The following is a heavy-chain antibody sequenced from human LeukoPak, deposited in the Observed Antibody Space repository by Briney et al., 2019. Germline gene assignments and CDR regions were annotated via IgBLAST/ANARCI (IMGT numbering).Heavy chain of an antibody. D-gene: IGHD2-2*01. Sequence: PGGSLRLSCAASGFTFSDYYMSWIRQPPGKGLEWIGEINHSGSTNYNPSLKSRVTISVDTSKNQFSLKLSSVTAADTAVYYCASHCSSTSCSPGHSPFDYWGQGTLVTVSS. CDR2: INHSGST. CDR1: GFTFSDYY. CDR3: ASHCSSTSCSPGHSPFDY. V-gene: IGHV4-34*01. J-gene: IGHJ4*02.